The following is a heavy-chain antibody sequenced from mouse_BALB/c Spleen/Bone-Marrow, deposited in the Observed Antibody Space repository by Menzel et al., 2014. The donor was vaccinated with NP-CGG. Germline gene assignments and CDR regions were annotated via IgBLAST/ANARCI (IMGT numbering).Heavy chain of an antibody. CDR3: AKGHYGSSPFAY. V-gene: IGHV2-5-1*01. D-gene: IGHD1-1*01. CDR2: IWRGGTT. CDR1: GFSLTNYG. J-gene: IGHJ3*01. Sequence: QVQLQQPGPSLVQPSQSLSITCTVSGFSLTNYGIYWVRQSPGKGLEWLGVIWRGGTTDYNAAFMSRLSITKDNSKSQVFFKMNSLQADDTAICYCAKGHYGSSPFAYWGQGTLVTVSA.